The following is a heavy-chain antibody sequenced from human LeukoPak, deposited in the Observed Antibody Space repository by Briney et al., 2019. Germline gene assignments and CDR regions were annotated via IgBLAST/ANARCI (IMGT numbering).Heavy chain of an antibody. CDR3: ARGGWSLDF. CDR1: GGSISSYY. Sequence: SETLSLTCTVSGGSISSYYWSWIRQPPGKGLEWIGYIYYSGNTNYNPPLKSRVTISVDTSKNQFSLKLSSVTAADTAVYFCARGGWSLDFWGRGTLVAVSS. CDR2: IYYSGNT. V-gene: IGHV4-59*01. J-gene: IGHJ2*01.